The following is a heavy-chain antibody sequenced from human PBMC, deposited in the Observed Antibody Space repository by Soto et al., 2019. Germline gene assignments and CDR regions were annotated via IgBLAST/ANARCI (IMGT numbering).Heavy chain of an antibody. D-gene: IGHD2-2*01. CDR1: GYTFTSYG. J-gene: IGHJ6*02. Sequence: ASVKVSCKASGYTFTSYGISWVRQAPGQGLEWMGWISAYNGNTNYAQKLQGRVTMTTDTSTSTAYMELRSLRSDDTAGYYCARDWGDIVVVPAAIDYGMDVWGQGTTVTVSS. V-gene: IGHV1-18*01. CDR3: ARDWGDIVVVPAAIDYGMDV. CDR2: ISAYNGNT.